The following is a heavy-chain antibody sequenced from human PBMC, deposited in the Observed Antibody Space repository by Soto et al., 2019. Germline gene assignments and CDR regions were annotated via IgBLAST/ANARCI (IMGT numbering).Heavy chain of an antibody. CDR2: IKQDGSEK. D-gene: IGHD3-10*01. J-gene: IGHJ3*02. CDR3: AREGHRFAFDI. Sequence: PGGSLRLSCVASGFTFSSYWMSWVRQAPGKGLEWVANIKQDGSEKYYVDSVKGRFTISRDNAKNSMYLQMNSLRAEDTAVYYCAREGHRFAFDIWGQGTMVTGSS. V-gene: IGHV3-7*01. CDR1: GFTFSSYW.